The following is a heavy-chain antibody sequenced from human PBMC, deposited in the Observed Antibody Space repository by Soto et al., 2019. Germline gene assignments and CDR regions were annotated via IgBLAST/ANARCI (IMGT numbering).Heavy chain of an antibody. J-gene: IGHJ6*02. CDR2: IYHSGST. D-gene: IGHD1-26*01. CDR1: GGSISSSNW. Sequence: SETLSLTCAVSGGSISSSNWWSWVRQPPGKGLEWIGEIYHSGSTNYNPSLKSRVTISVDKSKNHLSLKLSSVTAADTAVYYCARVSGSYYYGMDVWGQGTTVTISS. CDR3: ARVSGSYYYGMDV. V-gene: IGHV4-4*02.